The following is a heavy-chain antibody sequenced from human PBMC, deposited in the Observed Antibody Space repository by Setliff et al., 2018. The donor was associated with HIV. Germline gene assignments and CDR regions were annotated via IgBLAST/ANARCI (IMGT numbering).Heavy chain of an antibody. CDR1: GYTFTGYY. D-gene: IGHD5-12*01. V-gene: IGHV1-2*02. CDR3: ARDTRDSGFDRGGFDY. Sequence: ASVKVSCKASGYTFTGYYIHWVRQAPGQGLEWMGWINPENHGTNHAQKFQFHGRVTITGDTSISTAYMELNRLTSDDTAVYYCARDTRDSGFDRGGFDYWGQGTLVTVSS. CDR2: INPENHGT. J-gene: IGHJ4*02.